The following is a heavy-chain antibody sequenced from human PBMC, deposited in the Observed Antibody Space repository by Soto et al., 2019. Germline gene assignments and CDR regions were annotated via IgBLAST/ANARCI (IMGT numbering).Heavy chain of an antibody. CDR3: ARLLGYSYGYIDY. CDR2: IYHSGSS. CDR1: GGSITTNGYY. D-gene: IGHD5-18*01. V-gene: IGHV4-39*01. Sequence: SETLSLTCTVSGGSITTNGYYWAWIRQPPGKGLEWIGSIYHSGSSYYNSSLKSRVTISVDTSKNQVSLKVSSVTAADTAVYYCARLLGYSYGYIDYWGQGALVTVSS. J-gene: IGHJ4*02.